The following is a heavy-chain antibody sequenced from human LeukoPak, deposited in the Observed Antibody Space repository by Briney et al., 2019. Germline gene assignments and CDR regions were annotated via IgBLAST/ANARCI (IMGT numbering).Heavy chain of an antibody. J-gene: IGHJ4*02. Sequence: GGSLRLSCAASGFTVRSNYMSWVRQAPGKGLEWVSGINWNGGSTGYADSVKGRFTISRDNAKNSLYLQMNSLRAEDTALYYCARGRDYYDSSHFDYWGQGTLVTVSS. D-gene: IGHD3-22*01. CDR1: GFTVRSNY. CDR3: ARGRDYYDSSHFDY. V-gene: IGHV3-20*04. CDR2: INWNGGST.